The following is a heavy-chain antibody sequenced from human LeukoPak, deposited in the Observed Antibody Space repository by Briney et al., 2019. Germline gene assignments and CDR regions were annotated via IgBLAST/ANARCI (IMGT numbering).Heavy chain of an antibody. Sequence: ASVKVSCKTSGYTFIGHYIHWVRQAPGAGLEWMGWINPKNGGANYAPRFRGSVTMTRDRSTSTVYMELTRLTSDDTAVYYCARSSFWESPVNWFDPWGQGTLVTVSS. J-gene: IGHJ5*02. D-gene: IGHD3-16*01. CDR2: INPKNGGA. V-gene: IGHV1-2*07. CDR3: ARSSFWESPVNWFDP. CDR1: GYTFIGHY.